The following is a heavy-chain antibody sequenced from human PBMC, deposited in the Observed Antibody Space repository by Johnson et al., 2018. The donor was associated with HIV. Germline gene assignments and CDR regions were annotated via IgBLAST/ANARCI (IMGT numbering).Heavy chain of an antibody. CDR2: LHRDGTT. CDR1: GFTVSNNY. J-gene: IGHJ3*02. Sequence: MQLVESGGGLVQPGGSLRLSCAASGFTVSNNYMNWVRQTPGKGLEWVSILHRDGTTYYADSVKGRFTISRDNSKNTLYLQINSLRAEDTAVYYCARDPRYYGSGDAFDIWGQGTMVTVSS. CDR3: ARDPRYYGSGDAFDI. V-gene: IGHV3-66*02. D-gene: IGHD3-10*01.